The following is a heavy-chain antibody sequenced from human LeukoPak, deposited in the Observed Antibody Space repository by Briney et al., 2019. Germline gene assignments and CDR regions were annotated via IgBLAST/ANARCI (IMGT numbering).Heavy chain of an antibody. CDR2: IRYDGSNK. CDR1: GFTFSIYG. Sequence: QSGGSLRLSCAASGFTFSIYGMHWVRQAPGKGLEWVAFIRYDGSNKYYADSVKGRFTISRDNSKNTLYLQMNSLRAEDTAVYYCAKDRMGAKAAYMDVWGKGTTVTISS. CDR3: AKDRMGAKAAYMDV. D-gene: IGHD1-26*01. V-gene: IGHV3-30*02. J-gene: IGHJ6*03.